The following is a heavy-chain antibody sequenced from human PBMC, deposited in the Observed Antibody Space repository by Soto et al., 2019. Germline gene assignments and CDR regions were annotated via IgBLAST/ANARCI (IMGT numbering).Heavy chain of an antibody. Sequence: SETLSLTCTVSGGSISSDYWSWIRQPPGEGLEWIGYIYFSGGTNYNPSLKSRVTISVDRSKNQLSLRLTSVTAADTAVYYCARTNAFHIWGQGTMVTVSS. CDR3: ARTNAFHI. V-gene: IGHV4-59*01. CDR2: IYFSGGT. CDR1: GGSISSDY. J-gene: IGHJ3*02.